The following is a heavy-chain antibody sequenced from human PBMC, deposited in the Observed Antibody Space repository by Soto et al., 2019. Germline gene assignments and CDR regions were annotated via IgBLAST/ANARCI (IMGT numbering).Heavy chain of an antibody. D-gene: IGHD3-16*02. CDR1: GGSISSGGYS. Sequence: QLQLQESGSGLVKPSQTLSLTCAVSGGSISSGGYSWSWIRQPPGKGLEWIGYIYHSGSTYYNPSPKGRVTISVERSKNQFSLKLSSVTAADTAVDYCARGDYDYVWGSYRSNWFDPWGQGTLVPVSS. CDR2: IYHSGST. V-gene: IGHV4-30-2*01. CDR3: ARGDYDYVWGSYRSNWFDP. J-gene: IGHJ5*02.